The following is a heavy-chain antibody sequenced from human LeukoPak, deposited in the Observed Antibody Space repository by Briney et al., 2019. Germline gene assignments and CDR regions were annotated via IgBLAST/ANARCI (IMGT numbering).Heavy chain of an antibody. D-gene: IGHD3-22*01. Sequence: SEALSLTCTVSGGSISSSSYYWGWIRQPPGKGLEWIGSIYYSGSTYYNPSLKSRVTISVDTSKNQFSLKLSSVTAADTAVYYCAKTYYYDSSGYFDYWGQGTLVTVSS. V-gene: IGHV4-39*01. J-gene: IGHJ4*02. CDR3: AKTYYYDSSGYFDY. CDR1: GGSISSSSYY. CDR2: IYYSGST.